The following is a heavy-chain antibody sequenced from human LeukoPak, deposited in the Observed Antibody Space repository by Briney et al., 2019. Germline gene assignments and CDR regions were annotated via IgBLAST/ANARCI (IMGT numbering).Heavy chain of an antibody. CDR2: FKDKNDGGPK. CDR3: TTAGPYESFDY. J-gene: IGHJ4*02. V-gene: IGHV3-15*01. Sequence: GGSHRLPCAAWGFTFSKACVIWARQAPGKGLEWVGRFKDKNDGGPKDYAALVKGRFNISSHDSTNTPNLRMNSRKTEVTAEYYCTTAGPYESFDYWGQGTLVIVSS. D-gene: IGHD3-22*01. CDR1: GFTFSKAC.